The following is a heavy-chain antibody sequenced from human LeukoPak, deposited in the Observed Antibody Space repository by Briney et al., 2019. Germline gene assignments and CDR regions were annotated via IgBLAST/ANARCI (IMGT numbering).Heavy chain of an antibody. CDR3: ARYGVSGWVIDN. Sequence: PSETLSLTSTVSGASISSYYWTWIRQSPGQGLEWIGYIYHTGATSYNPSLKSRVTMSIDTSKKQFSLKLTSVTAADTAVYFCARYGVSGWVIDNWGQGTLVTVSS. CDR2: IYHTGAT. CDR1: GASISSYY. V-gene: IGHV4-59*08. D-gene: IGHD6-19*01. J-gene: IGHJ4*02.